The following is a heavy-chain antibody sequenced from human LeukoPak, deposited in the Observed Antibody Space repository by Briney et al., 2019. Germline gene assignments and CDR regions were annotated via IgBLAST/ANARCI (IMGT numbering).Heavy chain of an antibody. Sequence: GGSLRLSCAASGFTFSSYTMSWVRQAPGKGLEWVSGISGSGGSTYYADSVKGRFSISRDNSKNTLYLQMNRLRAEDTAVYYCARDPNGDYIGAFDILGQGTMVTVSS. J-gene: IGHJ3*02. CDR3: ARDPNGDYIGAFDI. D-gene: IGHD4-17*01. CDR2: ISGSGGST. CDR1: GFTFSSYT. V-gene: IGHV3-23*01.